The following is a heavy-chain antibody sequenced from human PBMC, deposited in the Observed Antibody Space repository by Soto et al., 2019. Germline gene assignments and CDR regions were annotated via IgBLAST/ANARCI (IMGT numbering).Heavy chain of an antibody. CDR1: GFTFSSYW. D-gene: IGHD3-10*01. CDR2: IKQDGSEK. Sequence: GGSLRLSCAASGFTFSSYWMSWVRQAPGKGLEWVANIKQDGSEKYYVDSVKGRFTISRDNAKNSLYLQMNSLRAEDMAVYYCARGGRYGSGSYYNDYYYYYYMDVWGKGTTVTVSS. CDR3: ARGGRYGSGSYYNDYYYYYYMDV. V-gene: IGHV3-7*01. J-gene: IGHJ6*03.